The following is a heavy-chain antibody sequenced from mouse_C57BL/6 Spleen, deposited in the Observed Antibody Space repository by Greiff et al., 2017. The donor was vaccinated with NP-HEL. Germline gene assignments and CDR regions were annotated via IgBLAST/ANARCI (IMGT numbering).Heavy chain of an antibody. D-gene: IGHD4-1*01. Sequence: EVMLVESGGGLVKPGGSLKLSCAASGFTFSSYTMSWVRQTPGKRLEWVATISGGGGNTYYPDSVKGRFTISIDNAKNTLYLQMSSLRSEDTALDYCAGEGNCRPSRYFDVWGTGTTVTVSS. CDR3: AGEGNCRPSRYFDV. J-gene: IGHJ1*03. CDR1: GFTFSSYT. CDR2: ISGGGGNT. V-gene: IGHV5-9*01.